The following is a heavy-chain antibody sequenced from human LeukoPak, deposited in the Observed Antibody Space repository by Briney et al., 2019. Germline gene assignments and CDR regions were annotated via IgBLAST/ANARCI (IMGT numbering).Heavy chain of an antibody. CDR3: AKRHGGRSGLFDY. D-gene: IGHD3-3*01. CDR2: ISGSGGST. V-gene: IGHV3-23*01. CDR1: GFTFSNAW. J-gene: IGHJ4*02. Sequence: PGGSLRLSCAASGFTFSNAWMSWVRQAPGKGLEWVSAISGSGGSTYYADSVKGRFTISRDNSKNTLYLQMNSLRAEDTAVYYCAKRHGGRSGLFDYWGQGTLVTVSS.